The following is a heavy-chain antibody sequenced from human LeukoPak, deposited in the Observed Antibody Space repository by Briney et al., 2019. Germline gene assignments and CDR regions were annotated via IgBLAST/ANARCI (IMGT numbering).Heavy chain of an antibody. Sequence: GGSLRLSCAASGFTFSTYAMSWVRQSPGKGLEWVSAISGSDAGTYYADSVKGRFTISRDNSKNSLYLQMNSLRAEDTAVYYCAKDGYCSAGSCFSANDAFDIWGQGTMVTVSS. CDR1: GFTFSTYA. CDR3: AKDGYCSAGSCFSANDAFDI. D-gene: IGHD2-15*01. CDR2: ISGSDAGT. J-gene: IGHJ3*02. V-gene: IGHV3-23*01.